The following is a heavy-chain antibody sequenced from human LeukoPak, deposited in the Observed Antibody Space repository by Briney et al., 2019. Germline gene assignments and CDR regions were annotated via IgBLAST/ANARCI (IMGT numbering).Heavy chain of an antibody. CDR1: GGSISSYY. D-gene: IGHD4-11*01. J-gene: IGHJ4*02. CDR2: IYYSGST. V-gene: IGHV4-59*01. CDR3: ARDHGGNPTVRYFDY. Sequence: SETLSLTCTVSGGSISSYYWSWTRQPPGKGLEWIGYIYYSGSTNYNPSLKSRVTISVDTSKNQFSLKLSSVTAADTAVYYCARDHGGNPTVRYFDYWGQGTLVTVSS.